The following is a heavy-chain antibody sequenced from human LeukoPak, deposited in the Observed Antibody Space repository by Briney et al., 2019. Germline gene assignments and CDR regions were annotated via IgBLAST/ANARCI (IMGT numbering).Heavy chain of an antibody. V-gene: IGHV4-59*01. J-gene: IGHJ4*02. CDR3: ARGRNFDSSGSDRGFDY. D-gene: IGHD3-22*01. CDR1: GGSISIYY. Sequence: SETLSLTCTVSGGSISIYYWSWIRQPPGKGLEWIGYIYYSGSTNYNPSLMSRVTISVDTSKNQFSLKLSSVTAADTAVYYCARGRNFDSSGSDRGFDYWGQGTLVTVSS. CDR2: IYYSGST.